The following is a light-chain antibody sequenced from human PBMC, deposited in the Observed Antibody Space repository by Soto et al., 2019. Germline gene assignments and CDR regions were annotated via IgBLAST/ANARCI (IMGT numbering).Light chain of an antibody. Sequence: DIQLTQSPSSLSASVGDRVIIFCRASQSISNYLNWYQQKPGKAPKVLIFAASRLQSGVPSRFSGSGSGTDFTLTITSLQPEDFATYYCQQSYSRTFGQGTKVDI. V-gene: IGKV1-39*01. J-gene: IGKJ1*01. CDR1: QSISNY. CDR3: QQSYSRT. CDR2: AAS.